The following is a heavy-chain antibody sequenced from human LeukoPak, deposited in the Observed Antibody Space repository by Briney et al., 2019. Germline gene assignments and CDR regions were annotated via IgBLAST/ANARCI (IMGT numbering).Heavy chain of an antibody. Sequence: GGSLRLSCAASGFTFTSYPLSWVRQAPGMGLEWVSSINGDRTYYADSVKGRFTISRDNSKNTLYLQMNSLRAEDTAVYYCAKDPRIMIFGVDLIDYWGQGTLVTVSS. V-gene: IGHV3-23*01. CDR3: AKDPRIMIFGVDLIDY. J-gene: IGHJ4*02. CDR1: GFTFTSYP. D-gene: IGHD3-3*01. CDR2: INGDRT.